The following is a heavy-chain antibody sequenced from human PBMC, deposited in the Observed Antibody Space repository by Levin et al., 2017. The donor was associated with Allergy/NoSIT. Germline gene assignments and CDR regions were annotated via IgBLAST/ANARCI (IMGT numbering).Heavy chain of an antibody. J-gene: IGHJ4*02. CDR3: VRIHGVGGTNSPFDY. D-gene: IGHD1-26*01. CDR1: GFTFSTYW. V-gene: IGHV3-74*01. CDR2: MNTDGTTT. Sequence: PGGSLRLSCAASGFTFSTYWMYWVRQAPGKGPVWVSRMNTDGTTTTYAESVKGRFTISRDNAKNTLYLQMNSLRAEDTAVYYCVRIHGVGGTNSPFDYWGQGTLVTVSS.